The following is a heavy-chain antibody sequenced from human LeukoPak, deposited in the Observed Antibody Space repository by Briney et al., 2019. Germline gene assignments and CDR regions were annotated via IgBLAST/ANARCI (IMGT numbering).Heavy chain of an antibody. D-gene: IGHD3-10*01. J-gene: IGHJ4*02. CDR2: IKQDGSEK. V-gene: IGHV3-7*03. Sequence: GGSLRLSCAASGFTFSSYWMSWVRQAPGKGLEWVANIKQDGSEKYYVDSVKGRFTISRDNAKNSLYLQMNGLRAEDTAVYYCARDGGDLWFGESRGYYFDYWGQGTLDTVSS. CDR3: ARDGGDLWFGESRGYYFDY. CDR1: GFTFSSYW.